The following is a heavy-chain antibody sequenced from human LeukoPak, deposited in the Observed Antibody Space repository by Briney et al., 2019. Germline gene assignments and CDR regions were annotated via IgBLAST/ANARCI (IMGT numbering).Heavy chain of an antibody. CDR3: ARPSSGQDAFDI. CDR1: GFTFSSYW. D-gene: IGHD6-19*01. V-gene: IGHV3-7*01. Sequence: PGGSLRLSCAASGFTFSSYWMNWARQAPGEGLEWVASINHNGNVNYYVDSVKGRFTISRDNAKNTLYLQMNSLKAEDTAVYYCARPSSGQDAFDIWGQGTMVTVSS. CDR2: INHNGNVN. J-gene: IGHJ3*02.